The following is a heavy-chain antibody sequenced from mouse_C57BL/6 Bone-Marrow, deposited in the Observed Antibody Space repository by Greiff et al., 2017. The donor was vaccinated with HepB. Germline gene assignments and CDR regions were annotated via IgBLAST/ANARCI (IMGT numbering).Heavy chain of an antibody. CDR3: ARGDYFFDY. J-gene: IGHJ2*01. CDR2: IDPSDSYT. V-gene: IGHV1-59*01. Sequence: QVQLKEPGAELVRPGTSVKLSCKASGYTFTSYWMHWVKQRPGQGLEWIGVIDPSDSYTNYNQKFKGKATLTVDTSSSTAYMQLSSLTSEDSAVYYCARGDYFFDYWGQGTTLTVSS. CDR1: GYTFTSYW.